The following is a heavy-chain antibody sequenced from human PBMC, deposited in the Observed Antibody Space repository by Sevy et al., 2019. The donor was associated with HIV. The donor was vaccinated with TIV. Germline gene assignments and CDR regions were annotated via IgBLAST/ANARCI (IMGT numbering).Heavy chain of an antibody. CDR3: ARWGNSSGNDY. V-gene: IGHV3-33*01. CDR1: GFYFG. Sequence: WGSLRLSCTASGFYFGIHWVRQAPGKGLEWVALIWYDGINKDYADSVKGRFTISRDNSKNTVFLQMNSLRAEDTGMYYCARWGNSSGNDYWGQGALVTVSS. D-gene: IGHD3-22*01. J-gene: IGHJ4*02. CDR2: IWYDGINK.